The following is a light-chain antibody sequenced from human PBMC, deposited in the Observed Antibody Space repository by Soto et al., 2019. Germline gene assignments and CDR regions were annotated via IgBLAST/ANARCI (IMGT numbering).Light chain of an antibody. V-gene: IGKV3-15*01. CDR3: QQYNNWWT. J-gene: IGKJ1*01. Sequence: EIVMTQSPATLSVSPGERATLSCRASQSVSSVLAWYQQKPGQAPRLLIYGASTRATGIPARFSGSGSGTGFTLTISSLQSEDFAVYYWQQYNNWWTFGQGNKVEIK. CDR1: QSVSSV. CDR2: GAS.